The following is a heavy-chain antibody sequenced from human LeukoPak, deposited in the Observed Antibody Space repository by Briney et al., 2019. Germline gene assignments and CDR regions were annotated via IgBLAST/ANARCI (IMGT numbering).Heavy chain of an antibody. CDR3: ASAHLWGSGSYFNWFDP. D-gene: IGHD3-10*01. J-gene: IGHJ5*02. Sequence: ASVKVSCKASGGTFSGYAISWVRQAPGQGLEWMGGIIPIFGTANYAQKFQGRVTITADESTSTAYMELSSLRSEDTAVYYCASAHLWGSGSYFNWFDPWGQGTLVTVSS. V-gene: IGHV1-69*13. CDR1: GGTFSGYA. CDR2: IIPIFGTA.